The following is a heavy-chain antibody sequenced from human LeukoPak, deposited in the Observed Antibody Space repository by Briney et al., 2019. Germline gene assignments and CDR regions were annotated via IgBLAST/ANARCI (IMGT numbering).Heavy chain of an antibody. J-gene: IGHJ4*02. V-gene: IGHV3-53*01. Sequence: GGSLRLSCAASGFTVSSNYMSWVRQAPGKGLEWVSAIYSGGSTYYADSVKGRFTTSRDNSKNTLYLQMNSLRAEDTAVYYCARVIAAAVTYYFDYWGQGTLVTVSS. CDR3: ARVIAAAVTYYFDY. CDR1: GFTVSSNY. CDR2: IYSGGST. D-gene: IGHD6-13*01.